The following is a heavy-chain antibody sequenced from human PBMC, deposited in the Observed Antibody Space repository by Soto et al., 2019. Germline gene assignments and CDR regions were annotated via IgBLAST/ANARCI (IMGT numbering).Heavy chain of an antibody. D-gene: IGHD2-8*01. V-gene: IGHV4-30-4*01. Sequence: QVQLQESGPGLVKPSQTLSLTCTVSGGSISSGDYYWSWIRQPPGKGLEWIGYIYYSGSTYYNPSLKSRVTISVDTSKNQFSLKLSSVTAADTAVYYCARGPKDIVLMVYAAPPDYWGQGTLVTVSS. CDR1: GGSISSGDYY. J-gene: IGHJ4*02. CDR2: IYYSGST. CDR3: ARGPKDIVLMVYAAPPDY.